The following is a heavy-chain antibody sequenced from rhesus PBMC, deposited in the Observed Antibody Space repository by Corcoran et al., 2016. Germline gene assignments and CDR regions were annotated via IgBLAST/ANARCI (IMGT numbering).Heavy chain of an antibody. J-gene: IGHJ1*01. CDR2: IKGNSGST. V-gene: IGHV4-80*01. CDR3: ARYGDYCSGIYCYSGYVEF. Sequence: QVQLQESGPGLVKPSETLSLTCAVSGGSFRSYWWSWIRQPPGKGLEWIGEIKGNSGSTNYTPSLTSRVTISKDASKNQLSLKLSSVTAADTAVYYCARYGDYCSGIYCYSGYVEFWGQGALVTVSS. CDR1: GGSFRSYW. D-gene: IGHD2-27*01.